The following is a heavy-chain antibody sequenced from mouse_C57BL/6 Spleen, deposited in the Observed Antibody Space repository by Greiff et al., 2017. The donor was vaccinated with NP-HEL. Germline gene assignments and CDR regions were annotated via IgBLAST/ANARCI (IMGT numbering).Heavy chain of an antibody. CDR1: GFTFSSYA. Sequence: EVQLVESGGGLVKPGGSLKLSCAASGFTFSSYAMSWVRQTPEKRLEWVATISDGGSYTYYPDNVKGRFTISRDNAKNNLYLQMSHLKSADTAMYYCARGYYGSSYVEGFAYWGQGTLVTVSA. CDR3: ARGYYGSSYVEGFAY. V-gene: IGHV5-4*01. D-gene: IGHD1-1*01. CDR2: ISDGGSYT. J-gene: IGHJ3*01.